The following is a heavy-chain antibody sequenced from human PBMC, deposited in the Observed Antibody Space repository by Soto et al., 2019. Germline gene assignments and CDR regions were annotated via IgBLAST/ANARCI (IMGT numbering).Heavy chain of an antibody. CDR3: TREGPAPYYYFGMDV. CDR2: ISGYNGNT. V-gene: IGHV1-18*01. CDR1: GYSVTTYG. J-gene: IGHJ6*02. Sequence: GPSVKVSCKTSGYSVTTYGISWVRQAPGQGLEWMGWISGYNGNTHYAQKFQGRVSMTTDTSTSTAYMELRSLRSDDTAVYYCTREGPAPYYYFGMDVWGQGTTVTSP.